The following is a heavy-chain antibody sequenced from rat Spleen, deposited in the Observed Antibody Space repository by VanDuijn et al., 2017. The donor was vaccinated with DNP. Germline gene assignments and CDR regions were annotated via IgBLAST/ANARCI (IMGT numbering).Heavy chain of an antibody. Sequence: EVQLVGSGGGFVQSGRSMKLSCAASGFTFSNYHMAWVRQAPTRGLEWVASIGTSGGDTYYRDSVKGRFTISRDNAKSTLYLQMNSLRSENMATYYCARWGGDYFDYWGQGVMVTVSS. J-gene: IGHJ2*01. V-gene: IGHV5-25*01. CDR3: ARWGGDYFDY. CDR1: GFTFSNYH. CDR2: IGTSGGDT.